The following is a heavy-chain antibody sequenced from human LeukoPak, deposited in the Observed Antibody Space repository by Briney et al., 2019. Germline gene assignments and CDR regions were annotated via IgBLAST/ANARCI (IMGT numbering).Heavy chain of an antibody. CDR2: ISYDGSNK. J-gene: IGHJ3*02. Sequence: GGSLRLSCAASGFTFSSYAMHWVRQAPGKGLEWVAVISYDGSNKYYADSVKGRFTISRDNSKNTLYLQMNSLRAEDTAVYYCARDRARYHDSNADAFDIWGQGTMVTVSS. CDR3: ARDRARYHDSNADAFDI. CDR1: GFTFSSYA. V-gene: IGHV3-30*04. D-gene: IGHD3-22*01.